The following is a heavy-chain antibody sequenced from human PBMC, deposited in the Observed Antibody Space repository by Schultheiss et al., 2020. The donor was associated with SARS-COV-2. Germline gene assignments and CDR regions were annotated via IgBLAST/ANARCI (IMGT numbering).Heavy chain of an antibody. V-gene: IGHV3-30*12. Sequence: GGSLRLSCAASGFTFSNYGMHWVRQAPGKGLEWVAVISYDGNNKYYADVVKGRFSITRDNSKKTVDLQMNSLRVEDTAVYYCARSSSWDAFDIWGQGTMVTVSS. D-gene: IGHD6-6*01. CDR3: ARSSSWDAFDI. CDR2: ISYDGNNK. J-gene: IGHJ3*02. CDR1: GFTFSNYG.